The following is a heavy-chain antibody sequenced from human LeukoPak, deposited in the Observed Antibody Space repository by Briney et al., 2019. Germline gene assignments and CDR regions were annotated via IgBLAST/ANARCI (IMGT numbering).Heavy chain of an antibody. J-gene: IGHJ4*02. CDR3: ARGRGCGY. D-gene: IGHD2-21*01. CDR2: IKEDGSET. Sequence: GGSLRLFCAASGLTYRDYWMRWARQARGKGREWMANIKEDGSETYYVASVKGRFTISRDKAKNSLYLQMNCLRVDDTAVYNCARGRGCGYWGQGTLVTVSS. CDR1: GLTYRDYW. V-gene: IGHV3-7*01.